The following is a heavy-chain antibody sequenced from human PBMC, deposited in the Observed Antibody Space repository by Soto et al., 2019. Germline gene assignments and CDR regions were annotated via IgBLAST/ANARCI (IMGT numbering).Heavy chain of an antibody. J-gene: IGHJ4*02. CDR3: AKGYNYDRSGNPDY. CDR1: GFTFDYYA. V-gene: IGHV3-9*01. D-gene: IGHD3-22*01. Sequence: EVQLVESGGGLVQPGRSLRLSFAASGFTFDYYAMHWVRQAPGKGLEWVSGINWNSGSIGYADSVKGRFTISRDNAKNSLYLQMNSLRTEDTALYYCAKGYNYDRSGNPDYWGQGTLVTVSS. CDR2: INWNSGSI.